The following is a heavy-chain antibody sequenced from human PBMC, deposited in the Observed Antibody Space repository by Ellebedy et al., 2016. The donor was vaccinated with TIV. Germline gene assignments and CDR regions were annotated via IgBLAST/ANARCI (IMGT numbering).Heavy chain of an antibody. D-gene: IGHD5-18*01. V-gene: IGHV3-11*06. CDR1: GFTFSDYY. CDR3: ARVMDKAMVNDY. CDR2: IITLSSYV. J-gene: IGHJ4*02. Sequence: GESLKISCAASGFTFSDYYMTWIRQAPGKGLEWVSYIITLSSYVNYADSVKGRFTISRDNANNSLYLQMNSLRAEDTAFYYCARVMDKAMVNDYWGQGTLVTVSS.